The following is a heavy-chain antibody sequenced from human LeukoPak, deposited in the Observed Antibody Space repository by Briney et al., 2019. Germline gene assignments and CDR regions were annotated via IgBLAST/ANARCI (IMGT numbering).Heavy chain of an antibody. J-gene: IGHJ5*02. V-gene: IGHV3-21*01. CDR2: ISSSSYI. D-gene: IGHD3-3*01. CDR1: GFTFSSYS. Sequence: PGGSLRLSCAASGFTFSSYSMNWVRQAPGKGLEWVSSISSSSYIYYADSVKGRFTISRDNAKNSLYLQMNSLRAEDTAVYYCAREGTYYDFWSGYWNWFDPWGQGTLVTVSS. CDR3: AREGTYYDFWSGYWNWFDP.